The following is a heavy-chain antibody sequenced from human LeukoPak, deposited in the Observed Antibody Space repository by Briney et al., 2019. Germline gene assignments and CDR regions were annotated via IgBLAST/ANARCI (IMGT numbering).Heavy chain of an antibody. Sequence: SGKLSCKASGYTFTVDYFHLVREPPAQGHELMGCIAPNSGGANYAHKFPVRVTITRATSISTTTLELRRLSSDDTAEYYCERDHNWNHGTFDYWGQGTLVTVSS. V-gene: IGHV1-2*02. D-gene: IGHD1-14*01. CDR3: ERDHNWNHGTFDY. CDR1: GYTFTVDY. CDR2: IAPNSGGA. J-gene: IGHJ4*02.